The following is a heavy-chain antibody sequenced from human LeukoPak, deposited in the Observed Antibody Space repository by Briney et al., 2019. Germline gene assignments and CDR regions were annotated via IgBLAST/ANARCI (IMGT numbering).Heavy chain of an antibody. D-gene: IGHD1-14*01. V-gene: IGHV3-11*01. CDR3: TRDPRNLDY. CDR1: GFTVRDTY. CDR2: ISPGGTDI. J-gene: IGHJ4*02. Sequence: GGSLRLSCAVSGFTVRDTYMTWIRQAPGKGLESLSYISPGGTDISYADSVKGRFTISRDNAKNSLYLQMNSLRVEDTAVYYCTRDPRNLDYWGQGTLVTVSS.